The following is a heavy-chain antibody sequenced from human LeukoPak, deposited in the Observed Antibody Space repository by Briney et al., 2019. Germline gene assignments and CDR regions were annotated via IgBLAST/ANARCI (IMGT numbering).Heavy chain of an antibody. CDR1: GFTFSNCA. CDR3: AKVLRSVVISNDY. J-gene: IGHJ4*02. CDR2: ISGSGGST. V-gene: IGHV3-23*01. Sequence: PGGSLRLSCVVSGFTFSNCAMSWVRQAPGKGLEWVSSISGSGGSTYYADSVKGRFTISRDNSKNTLYLQMNSLRAEDTAVYYCAKVLRSVVISNDYWGQGTLVTVSS. D-gene: IGHD4-23*01.